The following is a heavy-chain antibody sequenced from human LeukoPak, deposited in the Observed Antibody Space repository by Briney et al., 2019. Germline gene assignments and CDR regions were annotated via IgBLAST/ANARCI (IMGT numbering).Heavy chain of an antibody. CDR1: GFTFSNAW. CDR2: IKSKTDDGTT. J-gene: IGHJ6*02. V-gene: IGHV3-15*01. D-gene: IGHD3-10*01. Sequence: GGSLRLSCAASGFTFSNAWMSWVRQAPGKGLEWVGRIKSKTDDGTTDYVAPVKGRFTISRDDSKNTLYVQMNSLKTEDTAVYYCTTDLWFGEFGLDVWGQGTTVIVS. CDR3: TTDLWFGEFGLDV.